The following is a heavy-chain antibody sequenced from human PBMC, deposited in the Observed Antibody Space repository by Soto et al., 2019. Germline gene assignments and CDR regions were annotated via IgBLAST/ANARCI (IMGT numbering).Heavy chain of an antibody. CDR2: IYHSGST. Sequence: QVQLQESGPGLVKPSGTLSLTCAVSSGSISSSNWWSWVRQPPGKGLEWIGEIYHSGSTNYNPSLKSRVTLSVDKSKNQFSLKLSSVTAADTAVYYCARGAYILTGYFWGWFDPWGQGTLVTVSS. D-gene: IGHD3-9*01. J-gene: IGHJ5*02. CDR1: SGSISSSNW. V-gene: IGHV4-4*02. CDR3: ARGAYILTGYFWGWFDP.